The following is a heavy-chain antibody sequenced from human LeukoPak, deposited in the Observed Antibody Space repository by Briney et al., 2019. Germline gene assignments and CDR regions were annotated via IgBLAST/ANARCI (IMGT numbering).Heavy chain of an antibody. D-gene: IGHD6-6*01. CDR2: TSGSGDST. CDR1: GLTFSSYG. V-gene: IGHV3-23*01. CDR3: AKVDSSSSYFDY. J-gene: IGHJ4*02. Sequence: PGGSLRLSCAASGLTFSSYGMSWVRQAPGKGLEWVSVTSGSGDSTYYADSVKGRFTISRDNSQNTLYLQMNSLRAEDTAVYYCAKVDSSSSYFDYWGQGTLVTVSS.